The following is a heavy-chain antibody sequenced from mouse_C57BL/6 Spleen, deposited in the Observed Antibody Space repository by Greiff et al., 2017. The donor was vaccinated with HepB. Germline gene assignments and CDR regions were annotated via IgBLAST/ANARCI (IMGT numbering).Heavy chain of an antibody. V-gene: IGHV5-15*01. CDR3: ARQNSNYAMDY. J-gene: IGHJ4*01. CDR2: ISNLAYSI. D-gene: IGHD2-5*01. CDR1: GFTFSDYG. Sequence: EVNLVESGGGLVQPGGSLKLSCAASGFTFSDYGMAWVRQAPRKGPEWVAFISNLAYSIYYADTVTGRFTISRENAKNTLYLEMSSLRSEDTAMYYCARQNSNYAMDYWGQGTSVTVSS.